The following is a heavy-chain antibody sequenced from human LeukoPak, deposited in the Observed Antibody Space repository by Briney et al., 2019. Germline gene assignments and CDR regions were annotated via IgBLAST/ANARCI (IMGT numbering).Heavy chain of an antibody. CDR3: AKDSGYGDFTTYFGY. CDR2: IWYDGSNK. Sequence: GGSLRLSCAAPGFTFSNYGMHWVRQAPGKGLECVANIWYDGSNKYYADSVKGRFTISRDNSKNTLYLQMNSLRAEDTAVYYCAKDSGYGDFTTYFGYWGQGTLVSVSS. J-gene: IGHJ4*02. CDR1: GFTFSNYG. D-gene: IGHD4-17*01. V-gene: IGHV3-33*06.